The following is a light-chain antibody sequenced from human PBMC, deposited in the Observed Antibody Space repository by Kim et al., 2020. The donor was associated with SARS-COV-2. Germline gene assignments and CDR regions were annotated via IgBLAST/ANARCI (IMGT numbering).Light chain of an antibody. J-gene: IGLJ6*01. CDR3: QVWDSDTEHRV. CDR1: NIGSKS. CDR2: SDG. Sequence: SYELTQPPSVSVAPGRTARMTCGGDNIGSKSVQWYQLRPGQAPIVIIYSDGDRPSGIPERFSGSNSGNTATLTIIRVEAGDEADYYCQVWDSDTEHRVFG. V-gene: IGLV3-21*04.